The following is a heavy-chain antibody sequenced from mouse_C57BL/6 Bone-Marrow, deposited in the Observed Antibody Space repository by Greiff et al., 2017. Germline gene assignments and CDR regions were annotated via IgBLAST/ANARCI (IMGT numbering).Heavy chain of an antibody. CDR2: IDPSDSET. CDR1: GYTFTSYW. Sequence: QVQLQQPGAELVRPGSSVKLSCKASGYTFTSYWMHWVKQRPIQGLEWIGNIDPSDSETHYNQKFKDKATLTVDKSSSTAYMQFSSLTSEDSAVYYCASWGSYYGSSHTYFDYWGQGTTLTVSS. J-gene: IGHJ2*01. CDR3: ASWGSYYGSSHTYFDY. D-gene: IGHD1-1*01. V-gene: IGHV1-52*01.